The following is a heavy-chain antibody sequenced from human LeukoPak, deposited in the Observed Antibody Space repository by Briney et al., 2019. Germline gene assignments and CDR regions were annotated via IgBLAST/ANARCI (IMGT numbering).Heavy chain of an antibody. J-gene: IGHJ4*02. V-gene: IGHV4-34*01. CDR1: GGSFSGYY. Sequence: SETLSLTCAVYGGSFSGYYWSWIRQPPGKGLEWIGEINHSGSTNYNPSLKSRVTISVDTSKNQFSLKLSSVTAADTAVYYCARGDPYDYVWGSYRRESRSDYWGQGTLVTVSS. CDR3: ARGDPYDYVWGSYRRESRSDY. D-gene: IGHD3-16*02. CDR2: INHSGST.